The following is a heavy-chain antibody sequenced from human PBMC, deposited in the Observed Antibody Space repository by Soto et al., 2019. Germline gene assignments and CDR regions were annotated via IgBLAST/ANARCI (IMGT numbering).Heavy chain of an antibody. CDR3: AHRVLRTVFGVVTTTAIYFDF. CDR1: VFSLTTSGVG. J-gene: IGHJ4*02. V-gene: IGHV2-5*02. Sequence: QITLNESGPTQVKPRQTLTLTCTFSVFSLTTSGVGVGWIRQSPGKAPEWLALIYWDDDKRYSPSLKSRLTITKDTSKNQVVLTMADLDPADTATYYCAHRVLRTVFGVVTTTAIYFDFWGQGTPVAVSS. CDR2: IYWDDDK. D-gene: IGHD3-3*01.